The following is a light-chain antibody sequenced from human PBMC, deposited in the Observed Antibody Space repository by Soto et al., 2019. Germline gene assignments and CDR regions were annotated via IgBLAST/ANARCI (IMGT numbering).Light chain of an antibody. CDR1: QSVSSSY. J-gene: IGKJ1*01. V-gene: IGKV3-20*01. CDR2: GGS. Sequence: EIGLTQSPGPLSLSPGERATLSCRASQSVSSSYLAWYQQKPGQAHRLLIYGGSSRATGIQDRFRGSGSGTDFPLTISRLEPEAVVVYYCQEYGSSQWTFGKGTKV. CDR3: QEYGSSQWT.